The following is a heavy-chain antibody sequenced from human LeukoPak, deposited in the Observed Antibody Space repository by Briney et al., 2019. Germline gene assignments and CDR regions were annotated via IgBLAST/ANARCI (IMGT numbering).Heavy chain of an antibody. Sequence: KPSETLSLTCTVYGGSFSGHYWSWIRQPPGKGLEWIGEINQSGSTNYNPSLKSRVTISVDTSKNQFSLRLSSVTAADTAVYYCARGYGPGSYYNYWGQGTLVTVSS. CDR1: GGSFSGHY. CDR3: ARGYGPGSYYNY. CDR2: INQSGST. J-gene: IGHJ4*02. D-gene: IGHD3-10*01. V-gene: IGHV4-34*01.